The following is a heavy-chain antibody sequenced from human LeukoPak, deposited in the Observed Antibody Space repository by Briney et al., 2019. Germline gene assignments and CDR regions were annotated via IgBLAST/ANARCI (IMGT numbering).Heavy chain of an antibody. Sequence: PGGSLRLSCAASGFTFSSYAMHWVRQAPGKGLEWVAVISYDGSNKYYADSVKGRFAISRDNSKNTLYLQMNSLRAEDTALYYCAKDTRVGGYWGQGTLVTVSS. V-gene: IGHV3-30*09. J-gene: IGHJ4*02. CDR2: ISYDGSNK. CDR3: AKDTRVGGY. CDR1: GFTFSSYA.